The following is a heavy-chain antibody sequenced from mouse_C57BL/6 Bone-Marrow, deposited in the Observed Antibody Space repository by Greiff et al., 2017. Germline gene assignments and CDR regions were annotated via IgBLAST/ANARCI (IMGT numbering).Heavy chain of an antibody. CDR1: GYTFTSYW. Sequence: QVQLQQPGAELVRPGTSVKLSCKASGYTFTSYWMHWVKQRPGQGLEWIGVIDPSDSYTNYNQKFKGKATLTADKSSSTAYMELRSLTSEDSAVYFCARLGPRAWFAYWGQGTLVTVSA. J-gene: IGHJ3*01. CDR2: IDPSDSYT. CDR3: ARLGPRAWFAY. V-gene: IGHV1-59*01.